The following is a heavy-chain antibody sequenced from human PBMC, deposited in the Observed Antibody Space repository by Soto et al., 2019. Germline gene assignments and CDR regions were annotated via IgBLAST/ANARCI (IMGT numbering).Heavy chain of an antibody. CDR3: ARVARGAWGVFDH. CDR1: GFTLSTYR. D-gene: IGHD3-16*01. Sequence: EVQLVESGGGLVQPGGSLRLSCAASGFTLSTYRMHWVRQAPGKGLVWVSRINNDGSTTNYADAVKGRFTISRDNAKNTLYLQMNSLTAEDTAVYYCARVARGAWGVFDHWGQGTLVTVSS. J-gene: IGHJ4*02. V-gene: IGHV3-74*01. CDR2: INNDGSTT.